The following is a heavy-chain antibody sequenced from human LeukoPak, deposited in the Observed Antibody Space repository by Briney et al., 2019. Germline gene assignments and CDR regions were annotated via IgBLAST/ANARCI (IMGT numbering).Heavy chain of an antibody. CDR2: IYYSGST. Sequence: SETLSLTCTVSGGSISSSSYYWGWIRQPPGKGLEWIGSIYYSGSTYYNPSLKSRFTISVDTSKNQFSLKLSSVTAADTAVYHCARLVYDSRGYYFDYWGQGTLVTVSS. CDR3: ARLVYDSRGYYFDY. V-gene: IGHV4-39*01. CDR1: GGSISSSSYY. D-gene: IGHD3-22*01. J-gene: IGHJ4*02.